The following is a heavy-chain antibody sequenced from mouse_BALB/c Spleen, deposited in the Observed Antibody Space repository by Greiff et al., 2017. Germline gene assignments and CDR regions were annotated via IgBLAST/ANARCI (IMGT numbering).Heavy chain of an antibody. J-gene: IGHJ2*01. CDR1: GFNIKDYY. Sequence: EVKLVESGAELVRSGASVKLSCTASGFNIKDYYMHWVKQRPEQGLEWIGWIDPENGDTEYAPKFQGKATMTADTSSNTAYLQLSSLTSEDTAVYYCNWAGDYYFDYWGQGTTLTVSS. D-gene: IGHD3-3*01. CDR2: IDPENGDT. V-gene: IGHV14-4*02. CDR3: NWAGDYYFDY.